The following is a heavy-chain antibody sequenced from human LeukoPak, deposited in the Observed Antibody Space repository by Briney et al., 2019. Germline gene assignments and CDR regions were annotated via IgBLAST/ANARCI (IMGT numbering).Heavy chain of an antibody. V-gene: IGHV3-66*01. Sequence: GGSLRLSCAASGFTVSSSNYMNWVRQAPGKGLEWISGIYTGGTTYYTDSVKGRFTISRDNPNNTLYLQMHSLRAEDTAVYYCAREISRFGIWGQGTLVTVSS. CDR2: IYTGGTT. D-gene: IGHD3-16*01. J-gene: IGHJ4*02. CDR1: GFTVSSSNY. CDR3: AREISRFGI.